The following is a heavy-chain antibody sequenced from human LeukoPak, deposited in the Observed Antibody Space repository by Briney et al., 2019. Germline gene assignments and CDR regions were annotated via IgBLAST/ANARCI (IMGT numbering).Heavy chain of an antibody. V-gene: IGHV4-39*01. Sequence: PSETLSLTCTASGGSISSSNSCWGWIRQPPGKGLEWIGSFYYSGSTYYNPSLKSRVTISVDTSESQFSLKLTSVTAADTAVYYCARHSEGYTSGWYYWGQGTLVTVSS. J-gene: IGHJ4*02. CDR3: ARHSEGYTSGWYY. CDR1: GGSISSSNSC. CDR2: FYYSGST. D-gene: IGHD6-19*01.